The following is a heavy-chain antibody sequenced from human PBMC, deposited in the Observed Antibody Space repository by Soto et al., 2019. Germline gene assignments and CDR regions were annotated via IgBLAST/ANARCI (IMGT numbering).Heavy chain of an antibody. J-gene: IGHJ4*02. Sequence: GGSLRLSCTASGFSVNYNYMAWVRQSPGKSPEWVAVIFTRGTAHYADSVTGRFTFSRDNSKRTLNLQLNNLRAEDTAVYYCTKLWGYYFESWGQGTLVTVSS. CDR1: GFSVNYNY. V-gene: IGHV3-53*01. CDR3: TKLWGYYFES. CDR2: IFTRGTA. D-gene: IGHD3-22*01.